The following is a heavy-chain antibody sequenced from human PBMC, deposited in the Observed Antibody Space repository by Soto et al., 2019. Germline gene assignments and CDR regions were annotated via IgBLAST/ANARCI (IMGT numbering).Heavy chain of an antibody. D-gene: IGHD1-26*01. CDR1: GGTFSSYA. CDR3: ASSPYSGSYSNWFDP. CDR2: IIPIFGTA. Sequence: SVKVSCKASGGTFSSYAISWARQAPGQGLEWMGGIIPIFGTANYAQKFQGRVTITADESTSTAYMELSSLRSEDTAVYYCASSPYSGSYSNWFDPWGQGTLVTVSS. J-gene: IGHJ5*02. V-gene: IGHV1-69*13.